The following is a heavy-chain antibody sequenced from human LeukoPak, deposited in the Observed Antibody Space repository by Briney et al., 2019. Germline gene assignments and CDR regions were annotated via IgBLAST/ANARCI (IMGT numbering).Heavy chain of an antibody. CDR1: GGSFSDYP. CDR3: VRPDRIFGVPAAFDA. J-gene: IGHJ3*01. V-gene: IGHV1-69*01. Sequence: SVKVSCKASGGSFSDYPINWVRQAPGQGLEWLGGIIPRYSASNYAQAFQGRVTITADESTNTVYMEMSGLRPDDTAVYYCVRPDRIFGVPAAFDAWGQGTLVAVSS. D-gene: IGHD3-3*02. CDR2: IIPRYSAS.